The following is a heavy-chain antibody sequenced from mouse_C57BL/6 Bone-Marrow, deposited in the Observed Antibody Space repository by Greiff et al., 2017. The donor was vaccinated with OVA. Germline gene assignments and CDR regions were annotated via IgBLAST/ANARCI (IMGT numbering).Heavy chain of an antibody. Sequence: QVQLQQPGAELVKPGASVKVSCKASGYTFTSYWMHWVKQRPGQGLEWIGRIHPSDSDTNSNQKFKGKATLTVDKSSSTAYMQLSSLTSEDSAVYYCAIRGMGYGSSYDWYFDVWGTGTTVTVSS. V-gene: IGHV1-74*01. J-gene: IGHJ1*03. D-gene: IGHD1-1*01. CDR1: GYTFTSYW. CDR3: AIRGMGYGSSYDWYFDV. CDR2: IHPSDSDT.